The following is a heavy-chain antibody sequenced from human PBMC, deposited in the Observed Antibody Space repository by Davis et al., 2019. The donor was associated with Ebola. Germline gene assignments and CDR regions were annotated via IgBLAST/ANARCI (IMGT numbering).Heavy chain of an antibody. CDR1: GFTFSSYG. V-gene: IGHV3-30*18. Sequence: PGGSLRLSCAASGFTFSSYGMHWVRQAPGKGLEWVAVISYDGSNKYYADSVKGRFTISRDNSKNTLYLQMNSLRAEDTAVYYCAKEPRYDDWGQGTLVTVSS. CDR3: AKEPRYDD. D-gene: IGHD1-1*01. CDR2: ISYDGSNK. J-gene: IGHJ4*02.